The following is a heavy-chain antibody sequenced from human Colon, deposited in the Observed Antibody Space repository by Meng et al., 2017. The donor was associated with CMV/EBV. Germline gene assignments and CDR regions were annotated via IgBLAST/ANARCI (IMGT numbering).Heavy chain of an antibody. D-gene: IGHD5-12*01. J-gene: IGHJ4*02. Sequence: EVQLVESGGGLIQPGESLRLSCAASGFTVSSIHISWVRQSPGKGLEWVSDINSGGSTYYIDSVKGRFTIYRDNSKNTVYFQMNSLRAEDTAIYYCTRAPSGYGGFPDWGQGTLVTVSS. CDR2: INSGGST. CDR3: TRAPSGYGGFPD. V-gene: IGHV3-53*01. CDR1: GFTVSSIH.